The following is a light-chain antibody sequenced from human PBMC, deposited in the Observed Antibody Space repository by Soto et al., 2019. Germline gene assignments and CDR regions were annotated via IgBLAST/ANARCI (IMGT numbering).Light chain of an antibody. CDR2: AAS. V-gene: IGKV1-39*01. J-gene: IGKJ4*01. CDR1: QSISSY. CDR3: QQSYSTPRT. Sequence: DIQMTHSPSSRSASVGDRVTITCRASQSISSYLNWYQQKPGKXPXLLIYAASSLQSGVPSRFSGSGSGTDFTLTISSLQPEDFATYYCQQSYSTPRTFGGGTKV.